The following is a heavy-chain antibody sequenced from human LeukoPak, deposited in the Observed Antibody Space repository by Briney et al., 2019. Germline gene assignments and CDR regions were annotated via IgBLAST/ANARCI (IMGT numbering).Heavy chain of an antibody. J-gene: IGHJ4*02. CDR2: ISTSSIYI. V-gene: IGHV3-21*01. D-gene: IGHD5-12*01. Sequence: PGGSLRLSCAASGFTFSRYSMNWVRQAPGKGLEWASSISTSSIYIYYADSVKGRFTISRDNAKNSLYLQMNSLRAEDTAVYYCARDKDQYSGYDDGLFDYWGQGTLVTVSS. CDR3: ARDKDQYSGYDDGLFDY. CDR1: GFTFSRYS.